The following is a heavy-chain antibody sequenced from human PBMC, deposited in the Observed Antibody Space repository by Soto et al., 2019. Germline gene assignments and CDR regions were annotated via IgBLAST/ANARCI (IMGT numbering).Heavy chain of an antibody. V-gene: IGHV3-15*01. CDR1: GFTFSNAW. D-gene: IGHD1-26*01. CDR2: IKSKTDGGTT. Sequence: GGSLRLSCAASGFTFSNAWMSWVRQAPGKGLEWVGRIKSKTDGGTTDYAAPVKGRFTISRDDSKNTLYLQMNSLKTEDTAVYYCTTDPSGSYYYYYGMDVWGQGTTVTVSS. J-gene: IGHJ6*02. CDR3: TTDPSGSYYYYYGMDV.